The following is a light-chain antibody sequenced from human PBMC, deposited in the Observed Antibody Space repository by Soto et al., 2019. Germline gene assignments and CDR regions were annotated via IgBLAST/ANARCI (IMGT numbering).Light chain of an antibody. Sequence: QSALTQPASVSGSAGQSITISCSGTMRDVGAYNLVSWYQQHPGTAPKLILYEVRNRPSGISSRFSGSRSGNTASLTISGLLPEDEGDYNCSAYTARSTLVFGGGTKVTVL. CDR3: SAYTARSTLV. CDR1: MRDVGAYNL. V-gene: IGLV2-14*01. CDR2: EVR. J-gene: IGLJ3*02.